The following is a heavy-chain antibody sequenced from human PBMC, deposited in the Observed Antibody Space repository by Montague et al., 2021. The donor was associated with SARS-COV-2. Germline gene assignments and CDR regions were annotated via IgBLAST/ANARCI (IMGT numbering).Heavy chain of an antibody. CDR2: INQDGSDR. CDR1: GFTFSCHW. Sequence: SLRLSCAGTGFTFSCHWMNWVRQAPGKGLEWVANINQDGSDRRYVDSVKGRFTISKGNAKNSLFLEMNSLRAEDTAVYYCARRNDMDVWGQGTTVTVSS. CDR3: ARRNDMDV. V-gene: IGHV3-7*01. J-gene: IGHJ6*02.